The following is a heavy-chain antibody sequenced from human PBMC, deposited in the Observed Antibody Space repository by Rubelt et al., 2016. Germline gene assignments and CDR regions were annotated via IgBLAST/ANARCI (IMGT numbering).Heavy chain of an antibody. CDR3: ARDEDV. V-gene: IGHV1-3*01. Sequence: QVQLVQSGPEVKTPGASVRVSCKASGYTFTDYYIHWVRQAPGQGLEWMGWINAGYGETKYSQKLEGRPTNTKDRAATTRYMEVRSLTSEDTAVDVCARDEDVWGQGTTVTVSS. CDR1: GYTFTDYY. CDR2: INAGYGET. J-gene: IGHJ6*02.